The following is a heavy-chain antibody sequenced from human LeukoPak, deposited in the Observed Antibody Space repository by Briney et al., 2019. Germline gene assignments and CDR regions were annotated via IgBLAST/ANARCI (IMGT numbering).Heavy chain of an antibody. V-gene: IGHV3-30*18. D-gene: IGHD6-19*01. CDR3: AKGYSSGWYPYYYYGMDV. CDR1: GFTFSSYG. Sequence: GGSLRLSCAASGFTFSSYGMHWVRQAPGKGLEWVAVISYDGSNKYYADSVKCRFTISRDDSKNTLYLQMNSLRAEDTAVYYCAKGYSSGWYPYYYYGMDVWGQGTTVTVSS. CDR2: ISYDGSNK. J-gene: IGHJ6*02.